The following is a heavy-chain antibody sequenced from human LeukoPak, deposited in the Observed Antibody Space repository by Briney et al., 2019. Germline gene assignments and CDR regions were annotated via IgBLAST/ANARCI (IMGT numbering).Heavy chain of an antibody. CDR3: TRVAGRKFFSASIYYFDY. D-gene: IGHD3-3*01. J-gene: IGHJ4*02. CDR2: IRSKAYGGTT. Sequence: GGSLRLSCTASGFTFGDYAMSWFRQAPGKGLEWVGFIRSKAYGGTTEYAASVKGRFTISRDDSKSIAYLQMNSLKTEDTAVYYCTRVAGRKFFSASIYYFDYWGQGTLVTVSS. CDR1: GFTFGDYA. V-gene: IGHV3-49*03.